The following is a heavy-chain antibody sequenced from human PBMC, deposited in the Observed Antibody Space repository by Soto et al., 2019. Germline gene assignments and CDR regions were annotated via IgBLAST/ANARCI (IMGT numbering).Heavy chain of an antibody. V-gene: IGHV4-59*01. D-gene: IGHD6-13*01. Sequence: SETLSLTCTVSGGSISSYYWSWIRQPPGKGLEWIGYIYYSGSTNYNPSLKSRVTISVDTSKKQFSLKLSSVTAADTAVYYCASSNIAAAGFYYYGMDVWGRGTTVTVSS. CDR2: IYYSGST. CDR3: ASSNIAAAGFYYYGMDV. CDR1: GGSISSYY. J-gene: IGHJ6*02.